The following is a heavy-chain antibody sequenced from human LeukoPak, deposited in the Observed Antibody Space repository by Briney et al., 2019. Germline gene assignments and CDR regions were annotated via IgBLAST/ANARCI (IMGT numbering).Heavy chain of an antibody. CDR2: INEDGSET. Sequence: GGSLRLSCAASGFTFSSFWMSWVRQAPGKGLEWVANINEDGSETHYVDSVKGRFTIFRGNTDNSVYLQMKSLRVEDTAVYFCARDHKMASLVFDSWGQGALVTVSS. CDR3: ARDHKMASLVFDS. D-gene: IGHD5-24*01. V-gene: IGHV3-7*01. J-gene: IGHJ4*02. CDR1: GFTFSSFW.